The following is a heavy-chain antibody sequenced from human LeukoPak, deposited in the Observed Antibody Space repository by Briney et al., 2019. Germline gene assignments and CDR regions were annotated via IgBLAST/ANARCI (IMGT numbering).Heavy chain of an antibody. J-gene: IGHJ6*03. CDR3: ARRRNYNYYMDV. V-gene: IGHV4-34*01. CDR2: INHSGST. CDR1: GGSFSGYY. Sequence: TPSETLSLTCAVYGGSFSGYYWSWIRQPPGKGLEWIGEINHSGSTNYNPSLKSRVTISVDTSKNQFSLKLSSVTAADTAVYYCARRRNYNYYMDVWGKGTTVNVSS.